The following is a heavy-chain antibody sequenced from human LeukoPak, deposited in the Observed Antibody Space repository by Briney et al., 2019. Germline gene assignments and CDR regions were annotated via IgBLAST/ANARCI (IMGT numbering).Heavy chain of an antibody. J-gene: IGHJ4*02. D-gene: IGHD4-23*01. CDR3: ARSGYGGNPGDLDY. Sequence: NASETLSLTCAVYGGSLSGYYWSWIRQPPGKGLEWIGEINHSGSTNYNPSLKSRVTISVDTSKNQFSLKLSSVTAADTAVYYCARSGYGGNPGDLDYWGQGTLVTVSS. V-gene: IGHV4-34*01. CDR2: INHSGST. CDR1: GGSLSGYY.